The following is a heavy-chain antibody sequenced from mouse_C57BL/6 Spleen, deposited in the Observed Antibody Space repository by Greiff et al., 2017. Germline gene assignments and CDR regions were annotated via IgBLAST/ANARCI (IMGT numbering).Heavy chain of an antibody. J-gene: IGHJ1*03. CDR3: ARTMVTGGWYFDV. Sequence: VQLQQSGPELVKPGASVKISCKASGYTFTDYYMNWVKQSHGKSLEWIGDINPNNGGTSYNQKFKGKATLTVDKSSSTAYMELRSLTSEDSAVYYCARTMVTGGWYFDVWGTGTTVTVSS. V-gene: IGHV1-26*01. D-gene: IGHD2-2*01. CDR2: INPNNGGT. CDR1: GYTFTDYY.